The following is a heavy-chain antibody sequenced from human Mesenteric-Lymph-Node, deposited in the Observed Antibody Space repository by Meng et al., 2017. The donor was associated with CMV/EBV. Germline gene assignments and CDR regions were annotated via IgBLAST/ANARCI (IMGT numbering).Heavy chain of an antibody. CDR1: GFTFSSYA. CDR3: ARASAQHYYAITGYDY. CDR2: ISYDGSNK. V-gene: IGHV3-30-3*01. D-gene: IGHD3-22*01. J-gene: IGHJ4*02. Sequence: GESLKISCAASGFTFSSYAMHWVRQAPGKGLEWVAVISYDGSNKYYADSVKGRFTISRDNSKNTLYLQMNSLRAEDTAMYYCARASAQHYYAITGYDYWGQGTLVTVSS.